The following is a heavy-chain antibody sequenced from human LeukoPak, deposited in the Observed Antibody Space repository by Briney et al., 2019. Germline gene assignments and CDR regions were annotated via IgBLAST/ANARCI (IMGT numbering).Heavy chain of an antibody. CDR2: IYYSGDT. D-gene: IGHD3-10*01. Sequence: PSETLSLTCTVSGDSISSYYWSWIRQPPGMGLEWIGYIYYSGDTSYNPSLKSRVTISVDTSKTQFSLKLSSVTAADTAVYYCARVLGSYYYGAGWFDSWDQGTQVTVSS. V-gene: IGHV4-59*01. CDR1: GDSISSYY. CDR3: ARVLGSYYYGAGWFDS. J-gene: IGHJ5*01.